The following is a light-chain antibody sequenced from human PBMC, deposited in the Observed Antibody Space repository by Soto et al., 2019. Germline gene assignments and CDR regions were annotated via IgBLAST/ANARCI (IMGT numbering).Light chain of an antibody. CDR2: DVS. CDR1: SSDVGGYNY. CDR3: NSYTSSSTLAV. Sequence: QSALTQPASVSGSPGQSITISCTGTSSDVGGYNYVSWYQQHPGKAPKLMIYDVSNRPSGVSNRFSGSKSGNTASLTISGLQAEDEADCYCNSYTSSSTLAVFGGGTQLTVL. V-gene: IGLV2-14*01. J-gene: IGLJ7*01.